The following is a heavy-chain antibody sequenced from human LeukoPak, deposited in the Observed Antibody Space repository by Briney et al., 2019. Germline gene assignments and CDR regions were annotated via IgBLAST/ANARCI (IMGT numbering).Heavy chain of an antibody. CDR2: IRFDGSSE. D-gene: IGHD3-22*01. CDR3: AKKVTMVVGIITCDTFDI. J-gene: IGHJ3*02. Sequence: GGSLRLTCAASGSKFSRWGMHWVRQAPGKGLEWVAYIRFDGSSEDYLHSLKGRFTISRDNSKNTVYLQMSSLRPDDTAVYYCAKKVTMVVGIITCDTFDIWGQGTMVIVSS. CDR1: GSKFSRWG. V-gene: IGHV3-30*02.